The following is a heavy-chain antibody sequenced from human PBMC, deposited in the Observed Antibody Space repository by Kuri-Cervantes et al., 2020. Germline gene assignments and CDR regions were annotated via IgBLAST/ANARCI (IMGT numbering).Heavy chain of an antibody. D-gene: IGHD5-18*01. CDR2: INPNSGGT. J-gene: IGHJ4*02. CDR3: ARDTTAMGALFFDY. Sequence: ASVKVSCKASGYTFTGYYMHWVRQAPGQGLEWMGWINPNSGGTNYAQKFQGRVTMTRDTSISTAYMELSRLRSDDTAVYYCARDTTAMGALFFDYWGQGTLVTVSS. V-gene: IGHV1-2*02. CDR1: GYTFTGYY.